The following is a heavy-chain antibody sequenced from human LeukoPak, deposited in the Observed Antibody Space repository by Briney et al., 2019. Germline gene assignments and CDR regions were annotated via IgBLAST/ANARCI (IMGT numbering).Heavy chain of an antibody. Sequence: GGSLRLSCAASGFTVGSNYMSWVRQAPGKGLEWVSIMYRGGSTNYADSVKGRFTISRDTSKNTLYLRMNSLRAEDTAVYYCARLSANSSAYFFDYWGQGTLVTVSS. D-gene: IGHD3-22*01. V-gene: IGHV3-66*04. J-gene: IGHJ4*02. CDR1: GFTVGSNY. CDR2: MYRGGST. CDR3: ARLSANSSAYFFDY.